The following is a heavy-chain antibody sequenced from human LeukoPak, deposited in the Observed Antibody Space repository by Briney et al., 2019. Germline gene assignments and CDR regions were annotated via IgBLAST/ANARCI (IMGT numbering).Heavy chain of an antibody. V-gene: IGHV4-61*02. D-gene: IGHD5-18*01. CDR1: GGSVSSGSYY. Sequence: PSQTLSLTCTVSGGSVSSGSYYWSWIRQPAGKGLEWIGRIYTSGSTSYNPSLKSRVTISVDTSKNQFSLKLSSVTAADTAVYYCARAPYSLIQQWLVGGAFDIWGQGTMVTVSS. J-gene: IGHJ3*02. CDR2: IYTSGST. CDR3: ARAPYSLIQQWLVGGAFDI.